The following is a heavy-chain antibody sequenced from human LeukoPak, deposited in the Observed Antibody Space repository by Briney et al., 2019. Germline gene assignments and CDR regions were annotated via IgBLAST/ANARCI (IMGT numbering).Heavy chain of an antibody. CDR2: IYYSGST. D-gene: IGHD3-22*01. V-gene: IGHV4-59*01. Sequence: SETLSLTCAVYGGSISSYYWSWIRQPPGKGLEWIGYIYYSGSTNYNPSLKSRVTISVDTSKNQFSLKLSSVTAADTAVYYCARAYSYDSSGYYYVGYYYGMDVWGQGTTVTVSS. CDR1: GGSISSYY. CDR3: ARAYSYDSSGYYYVGYYYGMDV. J-gene: IGHJ6*02.